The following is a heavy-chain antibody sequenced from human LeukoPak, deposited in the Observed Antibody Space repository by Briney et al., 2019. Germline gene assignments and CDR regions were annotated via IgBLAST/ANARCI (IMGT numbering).Heavy chain of an antibody. Sequence: GGSLRLSCAASGFTFSNYAMSWVRQAPGKGLEWVSTISGGGITTYYADSAKGRFTISRDNSKNTMFLQMNSLRADDTAVYYCPRQSYASGWSPFDYWGQGILVTVSS. J-gene: IGHJ4*02. CDR3: PRQSYASGWSPFDY. CDR1: GFTFSNYA. D-gene: IGHD6-19*01. CDR2: ISGGGITT. V-gene: IGHV3-23*01.